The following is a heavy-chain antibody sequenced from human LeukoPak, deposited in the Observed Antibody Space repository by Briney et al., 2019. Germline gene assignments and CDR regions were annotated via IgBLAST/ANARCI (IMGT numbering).Heavy chain of an antibody. Sequence: GRSLRLSCAASGVTFSRYWMSWVRQAPGKGLEWVANIDQDGREKYYVDSVKGRFTISRDNAKNSLYLQMNSLRAEDTAVYYCARENGFDYWGQGTLVTVSS. V-gene: IGHV3-7*01. CDR1: GVTFSRYW. J-gene: IGHJ4*02. D-gene: IGHD2-8*01. CDR3: ARENGFDY. CDR2: IDQDGREK.